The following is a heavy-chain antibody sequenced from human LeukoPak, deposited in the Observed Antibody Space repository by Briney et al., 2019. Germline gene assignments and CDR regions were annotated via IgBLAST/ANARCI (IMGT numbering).Heavy chain of an antibody. CDR1: GGSISSYY. CDR2: IYYSGST. CDR3: AREVRDYYGSGSYRLDY. Sequence: SETLSLTCTVSGGSISSYYWSWIRQPPGKGLEWIGYIYYSGSTNYNPSLKSRVTISVDTSKNQFSLKLSSVTAADTAVYYCAREVRDYYGSGSYRLDYWGQGTLVTASS. J-gene: IGHJ4*02. D-gene: IGHD3-10*01. V-gene: IGHV4-59*12.